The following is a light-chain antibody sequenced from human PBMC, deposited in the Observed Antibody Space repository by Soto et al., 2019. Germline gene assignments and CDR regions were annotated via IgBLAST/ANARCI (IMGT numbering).Light chain of an antibody. J-gene: IGKJ1*01. Sequence: EIVMTQSPATLSVSPGERATLSCRASQSVSSNLAWYQQKPGQAPRLLIYGASTRATGIPARFSGSGSGTEFTLTISSLQSEDFATYYCQKYNSAPWTFGQGTKVDIK. CDR1: QSVSSN. CDR3: QKYNSAPWT. V-gene: IGKV3-15*01. CDR2: GAS.